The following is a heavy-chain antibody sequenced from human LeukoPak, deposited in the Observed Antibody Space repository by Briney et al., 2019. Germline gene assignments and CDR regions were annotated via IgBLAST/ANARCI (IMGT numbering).Heavy chain of an antibody. J-gene: IGHJ6*02. CDR1: GGSISSGSYY. V-gene: IGHV4-61*02. D-gene: IGHD2-2*01. CDR3: ARDPDCSSTSCYFPKYYYYYGMDV. Sequence: SQTLSLTCTVSGGSISSGSYYWSWIRQPAGTGLEWIGRIYTSGSTNYNPSLKSRVTISVDTSKNQFSLKLSFVTAADTAVYYCARDPDCSSTSCYFPKYYYYYGMDVWGQGTTVTVSS. CDR2: IYTSGST.